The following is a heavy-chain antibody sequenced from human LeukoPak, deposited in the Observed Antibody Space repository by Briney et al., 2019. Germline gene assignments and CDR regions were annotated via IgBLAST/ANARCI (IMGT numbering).Heavy chain of an antibody. Sequence: GESLKISCKGSGYSFTSYWIGGVRQMPGKGLEWMGIIYPGDSDTRYSPSLQGQVTMSADKSISTAYLQWSSLKASDTAMYYCARTFGSYVNDAFDIWGQATMVTVSS. CDR3: ARTFGSYVNDAFDI. D-gene: IGHD1-26*01. CDR2: IYPGDSDT. V-gene: IGHV5-51*01. J-gene: IGHJ3*02. CDR1: GYSFTSYW.